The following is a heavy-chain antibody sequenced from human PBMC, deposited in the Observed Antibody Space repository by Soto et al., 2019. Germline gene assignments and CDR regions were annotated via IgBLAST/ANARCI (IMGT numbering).Heavy chain of an antibody. D-gene: IGHD6-13*01. CDR1: GGSISASSYY. Sequence: PSETLSLTCTVSGGSISASSYYWGRIRQPPGKGLEWIGSMDYSGSTYYNPSLKSRVTISVDTSKNQFSLKLSSLTAADTAVYYCARVSGWYFLDYWGQGTLVTVSS. J-gene: IGHJ4*02. CDR3: ARVSGWYFLDY. CDR2: MDYSGST. V-gene: IGHV4-39*01.